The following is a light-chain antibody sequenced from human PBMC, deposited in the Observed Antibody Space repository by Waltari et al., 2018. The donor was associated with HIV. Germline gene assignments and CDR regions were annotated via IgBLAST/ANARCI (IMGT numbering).Light chain of an antibody. CDR3: QQYGTSPYT. CDR1: RSVSSNY. Sequence: ENVLTQSPGTLSLSPGERATLSCRASRSVSSNYLTWYQPRPGQAPRRLIYAASTRATAIPDRFSGSGSGTDFALTISRLEPEDCAVYYCQQYGTSPYTFGQGTKVEI. V-gene: IGKV3-20*01. J-gene: IGKJ2*01. CDR2: AAS.